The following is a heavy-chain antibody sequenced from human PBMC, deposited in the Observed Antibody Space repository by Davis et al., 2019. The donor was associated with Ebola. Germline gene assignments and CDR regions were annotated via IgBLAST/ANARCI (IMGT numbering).Heavy chain of an antibody. CDR1: GYTFTSYY. V-gene: IGHV1-46*01. D-gene: IGHD6-13*01. J-gene: IGHJ6*03. Sequence: ASVKVSCKASGYTFTSYYMHWVRQAPGQGLEWMGIINPSGGSTSYAQKFQGRVTMTRDTSTSTVYMELGSLRSEDTAVYYCARSGVAAAGTDYYYYYMDVWGKGTTVTVSS. CDR3: ARSGVAAAGTDYYYYYMDV. CDR2: INPSGGST.